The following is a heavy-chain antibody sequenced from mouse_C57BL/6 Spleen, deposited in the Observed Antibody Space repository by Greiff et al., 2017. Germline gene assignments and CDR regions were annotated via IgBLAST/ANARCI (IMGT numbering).Heavy chain of an antibody. J-gene: IGHJ1*03. CDR1: GYTFTSYT. V-gene: IGHV1-4*01. CDR2: INPSSGYT. D-gene: IGHD1-1*01. CDR3: ARSSSKWYFDV. Sequence: QVHVKQSGAELARPGASVKMSCKASGYTFTSYTMHWVKQRPGQGLEWIGYINPSSGYTKYNQKFKDKATLTADKSSSTAYMQLSSLTSEDSAVYYCARSSSKWYFDVWGTGTTVTVSS.